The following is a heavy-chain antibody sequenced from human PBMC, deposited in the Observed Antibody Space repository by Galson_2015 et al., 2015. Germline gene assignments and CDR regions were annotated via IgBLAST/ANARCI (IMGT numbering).Heavy chain of an antibody. J-gene: IGHJ4*02. Sequence: SLRLSCAASGFTFSNAWMSWVRQAPGKGLEWVGRIKSKTDGGTTDYAAPVKGRFTISRDDSKNTLYLQMNSLKTEDTAVYYCTTERKLAKWLVLAYWGQGTLVTVSS. CDR1: GFTFSNAW. D-gene: IGHD6-19*01. CDR2: IKSKTDGGTT. CDR3: TTERKLAKWLVLAY. V-gene: IGHV3-15*01.